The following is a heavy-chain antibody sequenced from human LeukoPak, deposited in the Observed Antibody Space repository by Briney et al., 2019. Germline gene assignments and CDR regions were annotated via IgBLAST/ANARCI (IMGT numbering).Heavy chain of an antibody. CDR2: ISAYNGNT. D-gene: IGHD1-26*01. V-gene: IGHV1-18*01. J-gene: IGHJ4*02. CDR3: ATSRFSGSSGY. Sequence: ASVKVSCKASGYTFTSYGISWVRQAPGQGLEWMGWISAYNGNTNYAQKLQCRVTMTTDTSTSTTYMELRSLRSDDTAVYYCATSRFSGSSGYWGQGTLVTVSS. CDR1: GYTFTSYG.